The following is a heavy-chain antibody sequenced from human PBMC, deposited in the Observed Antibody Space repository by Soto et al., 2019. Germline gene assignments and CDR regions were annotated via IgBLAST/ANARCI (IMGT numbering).Heavy chain of an antibody. D-gene: IGHD3-10*01. Sequence: EVQLVQSGGGLVQPGGSLRLSCAASGFTFSRYWMTWVRQTPGRGLEWVASIKEDGNEKYYVDSLKGRFTISRDNAKNSLSLEVSGPRTDDTAVYYCVRDGLLLWLGEAGWFDTWGQGSLITVS. V-gene: IGHV3-7*01. CDR2: IKEDGNEK. CDR3: VRDGLLLWLGEAGWFDT. J-gene: IGHJ5*02. CDR1: GFTFSRYW.